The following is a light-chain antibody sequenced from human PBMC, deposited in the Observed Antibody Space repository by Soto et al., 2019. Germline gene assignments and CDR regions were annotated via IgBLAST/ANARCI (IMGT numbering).Light chain of an antibody. CDR3: GTWDSSLSAVV. V-gene: IGLV1-51*01. CDR1: SSNIGNNY. Sequence: QSVLTQTPSVSAAPGQKVTISCSGSSSNIGNNYVSWYQQLPGTAPKLLIYDNNVRPSGIPDRFSGSKSGTSATLGITGLQTGDEADYYCGTWDSSLSAVVFGGGTKLTVL. J-gene: IGLJ2*01. CDR2: DNN.